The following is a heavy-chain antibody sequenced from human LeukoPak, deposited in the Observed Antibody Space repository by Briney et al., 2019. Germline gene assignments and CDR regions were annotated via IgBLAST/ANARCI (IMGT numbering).Heavy chain of an antibody. CDR3: ARSYCTGSTCPRRWFGP. CDR1: AASISDSDYY. V-gene: IGHV4-39*01. CDR2: IHYSGSA. Sequence: SETLSLTCTVSAASISDSDYYWGWIRQAPGKALEWIGNIHYSGSAYYNPSLESRVTLDVDTSQNQVSLRLTSVTAADTAVYFCARSYCTGSTCPRRWFGPWGQGTLVTVSS. D-gene: IGHD2-8*02. J-gene: IGHJ5*02.